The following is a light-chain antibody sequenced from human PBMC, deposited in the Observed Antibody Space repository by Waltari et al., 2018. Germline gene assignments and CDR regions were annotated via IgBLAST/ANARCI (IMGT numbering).Light chain of an antibody. J-gene: IGKJ4*01. CDR1: QSVSTY. CDR2: DAS. Sequence: EIVLTQSPATLSLSPGERATLCCRASQSVSTYLAWYQQKQKPGQAPRLLIYDASNRATGIPARFSGSGSGTDFTLTISGLEPEDSAIYYCQQRSSWPLTFGGGTKVEIK. CDR3: QQRSSWPLT. V-gene: IGKV3-11*01.